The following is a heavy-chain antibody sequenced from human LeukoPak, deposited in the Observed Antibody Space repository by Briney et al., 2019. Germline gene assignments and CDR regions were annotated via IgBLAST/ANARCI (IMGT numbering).Heavy chain of an antibody. CDR3: ARGSVNLSRGLFDY. CDR2: IYHSGST. CDR1: GGSISSGGYY. D-gene: IGHD3-10*01. V-gene: IGHV4-30-2*01. Sequence: SETLSLTCTVSGGSISSGGYYWSWIRQPPGKGLEWIGYIYHSGSTYYNPSLKSRVTISVDTSKNQFSLKLSSVTAADTAVYYCARGSVNLSRGLFDYWGQGTLVTVSS. J-gene: IGHJ4*02.